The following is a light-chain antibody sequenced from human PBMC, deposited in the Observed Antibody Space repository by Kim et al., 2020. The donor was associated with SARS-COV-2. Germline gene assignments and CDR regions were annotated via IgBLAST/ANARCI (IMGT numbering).Light chain of an antibody. Sequence: SASLVGRVTISCRPSENIGTWLAWYQQKPGRAPSLLIYLASTLESGVPSRFSGTGSGTEFSLSITSLQPDDFATYYCQHYSRFPYTFGQGTKLEIK. CDR2: LAS. V-gene: IGKV1-5*03. CDR3: QHYSRFPYT. CDR1: ENIGTW. J-gene: IGKJ2*01.